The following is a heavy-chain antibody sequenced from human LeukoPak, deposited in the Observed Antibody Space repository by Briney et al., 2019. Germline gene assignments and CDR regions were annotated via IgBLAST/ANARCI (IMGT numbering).Heavy chain of an antibody. CDR3: ARGPYSYDSSGAFDI. V-gene: IGHV4-39*01. CDR1: GGSINNRDYY. Sequence: SETLSLTCSVSGGSINNRDYYWGWIRQPPGKGLEWIGSIYHSGKTYYNPSLKSRVTISVDTSKNQFSLKLSSVTAADTAVYFCARGPYSYDSSGAFDIWGQGTMVTVSS. CDR2: IYHSGKT. J-gene: IGHJ3*02. D-gene: IGHD3-22*01.